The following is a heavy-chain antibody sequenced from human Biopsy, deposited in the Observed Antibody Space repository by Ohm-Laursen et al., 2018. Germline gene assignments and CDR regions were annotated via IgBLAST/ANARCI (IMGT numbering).Heavy chain of an antibody. J-gene: IGHJ5*02. V-gene: IGHV4-39*01. D-gene: IGHD3-22*01. CDR1: GGSISNNNYY. Sequence: GTLSLTCIVSGGSISNNNYYWGWIRQPPGKGLEWIGSIFYRGSTHYKPSLKSRVNISVDTSKNQFSLKLNSVTAADTAMYYCARDYDTSGYYYVSWGQGTLVTVSS. CDR3: ARDYDTSGYYYVS. CDR2: IFYRGST.